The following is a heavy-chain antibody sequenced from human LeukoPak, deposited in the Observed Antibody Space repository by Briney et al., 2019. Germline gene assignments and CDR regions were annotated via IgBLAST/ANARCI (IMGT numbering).Heavy chain of an antibody. CDR3: ARVWNDYGDPSVYYFDY. J-gene: IGHJ4*02. V-gene: IGHV4-59*01. D-gene: IGHD4-17*01. Sequence: SETLSLTCTVSGGSISSYYWSWIRQPPGKGLEWIGYIYYGGSTNYNPSLKSRVTISVDTSKNQFSLKLSSVTAADTAVYYCARVWNDYGDPSVYYFDYWGQGTLVTVSS. CDR2: IYYGGST. CDR1: GGSISSYY.